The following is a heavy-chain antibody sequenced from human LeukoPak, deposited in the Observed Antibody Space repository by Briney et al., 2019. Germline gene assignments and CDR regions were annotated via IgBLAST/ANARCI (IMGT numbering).Heavy chain of an antibody. CDR2: INKDGSEK. CDR3: ARDLPDY. J-gene: IGHJ4*02. Sequence: PGGSPRLSCAGSGFTFSSYWMSWVRQAPGKGLEWVANINKDGSEKYYVDSVKGRFTISRDNAKNSPYLQMNSLRAEDTAVYFCARDLPDYWGQGTLVTVSS. CDR1: GFTFSSYW. V-gene: IGHV3-7*01.